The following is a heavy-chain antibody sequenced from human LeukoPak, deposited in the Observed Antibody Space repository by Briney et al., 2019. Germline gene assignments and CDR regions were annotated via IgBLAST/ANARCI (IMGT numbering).Heavy chain of an antibody. Sequence: GGSLRLSCAASGFAFSSRAIHWVRQAPGKGLEWVAVISYDGSNKYYADSVKGRFTISRDNSKNTLYLQMNSLRAEDTAVYYCARDINRQDGEIDYWGQGTLVTVSS. CDR2: ISYDGSNK. V-gene: IGHV3-30-3*01. J-gene: IGHJ4*02. CDR1: GFAFSSRA. CDR3: ARDINRQDGEIDY. D-gene: IGHD3-10*01.